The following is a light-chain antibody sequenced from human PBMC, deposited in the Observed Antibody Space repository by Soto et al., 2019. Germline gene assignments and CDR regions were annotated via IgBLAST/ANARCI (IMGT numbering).Light chain of an antibody. CDR2: DIR. CDR1: SSDVGGYKY. V-gene: IGLV2-14*03. Sequence: QSALTQPASVSGSPGQSITISCTGTSSDVGGYKYVSWYQQHPGKAPKLMIYDIRNRPSGVSNRFSGSKSGNTASLTISGLQAEDEADYYCSSYTSSSTRVFGTRTKLTVL. J-gene: IGLJ1*01. CDR3: SSYTSSSTRV.